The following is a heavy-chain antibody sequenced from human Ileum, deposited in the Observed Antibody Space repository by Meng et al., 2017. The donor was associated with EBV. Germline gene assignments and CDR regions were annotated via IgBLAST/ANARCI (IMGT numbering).Heavy chain of an antibody. Sequence: VQPVQSGTGGKKPRDSVKVSCKASDYTFMGYGVSWVRQAPGQGLEWMAWLGAHDGDTSHAPKFQGRVTVSADRPTATAYMELRSLRSDDTAVYYCARGTPGRSYSDYWGQGTLVTVSS. D-gene: IGHD3-10*01. V-gene: IGHV1-18*01. CDR3: ARGTPGRSYSDY. J-gene: IGHJ4*02. CDR1: DYTFMGYG. CDR2: LGAHDGDT.